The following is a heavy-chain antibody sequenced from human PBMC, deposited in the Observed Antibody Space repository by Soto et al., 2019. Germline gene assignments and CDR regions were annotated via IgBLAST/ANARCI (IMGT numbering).Heavy chain of an antibody. J-gene: IGHJ4*02. V-gene: IGHV3-30-3*01. CDR1: GFTFSSYA. CDR3: VYLAAAGTEADY. Sequence: GGSLRLSCAASGFTFSSYAMHWVRQAPGKGLEWVAVISYDGSNKYYADSVKGRFTISRDNSKNTLYLQMNSLRAEDTAVYYCVYLAAAGTEADYWGQGTLVTVSS. CDR2: ISYDGSNK. D-gene: IGHD6-13*01.